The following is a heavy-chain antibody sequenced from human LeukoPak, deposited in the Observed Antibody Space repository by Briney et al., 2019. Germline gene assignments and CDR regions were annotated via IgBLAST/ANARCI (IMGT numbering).Heavy chain of an antibody. CDR1: GFTFSSYA. CDR2: ISGSGGST. Sequence: GGSLRLSCAASGFTFSSYAMSWVRQAPGKGLEWVSAISGSGGSTYYADSVEGRFTISRDNSKNTLYLQMNSLRAEDTAVYYSAKDTDFWSGYYNDYWGQGTLVTVSS. D-gene: IGHD3-3*01. J-gene: IGHJ4*02. CDR3: AKDTDFWSGYYNDY. V-gene: IGHV3-23*01.